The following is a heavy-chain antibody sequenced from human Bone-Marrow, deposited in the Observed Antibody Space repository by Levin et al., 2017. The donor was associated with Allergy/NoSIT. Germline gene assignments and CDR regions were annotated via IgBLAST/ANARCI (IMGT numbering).Heavy chain of an antibody. V-gene: IGHV4-59*12. CDR3: ARVQTLTGSYRPEIRPYYMDV. CDR1: GGSMSRYY. J-gene: IGHJ6*03. CDR2: SYYSGGT. D-gene: IGHD3-9*01. Sequence: MASETLSLTCTVSGGSMSRYYWHWIRQTPGKGMEWIGFSYYSGGTSYSPSLKSRLTISVDTSKNQFSLHLSSVTASDTAVYYCARVQTLTGSYRPEIRPYYMDVWGKGTIVIVTS.